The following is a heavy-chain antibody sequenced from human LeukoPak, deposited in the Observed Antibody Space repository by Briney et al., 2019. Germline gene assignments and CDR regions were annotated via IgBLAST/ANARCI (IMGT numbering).Heavy chain of an antibody. J-gene: IGHJ6*03. CDR1: GFTSISYW. CDR2: IKQDGSEK. CDR3: ARVGDFWSGYCYCYYYYMDV. D-gene: IGHD3-3*01. Sequence: GGSLRLSCAASGFTSISYWMNWVRQAPGKGLEWVANIKQDGSEKYYVDSVKGRFTISRDNAKNSLYLQMNVLRAEDTAVYYCARVGDFWSGYCYCYYYYMDVWGKGTTVTVSS. V-gene: IGHV3-7*01.